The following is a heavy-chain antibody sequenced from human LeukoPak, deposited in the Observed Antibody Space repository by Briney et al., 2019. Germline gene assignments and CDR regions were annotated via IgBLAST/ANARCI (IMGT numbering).Heavy chain of an antibody. V-gene: IGHV4-34*01. CDR2: INHSGST. CDR3: AMPNNRITMVRGAPHRTYGMDV. D-gene: IGHD3-10*01. J-gene: IGHJ6*04. Sequence: PSETLSLTCAVYGGSFSGYYWSWIRQPPGKGLEWIGEINHSGSTNYNPSLKSRVTISVDTSKNQFSLKLSSVTAADTAVYYCAMPNNRITMVRGAPHRTYGMDVWGKGTTVTVSS. CDR1: GGSFSGYY.